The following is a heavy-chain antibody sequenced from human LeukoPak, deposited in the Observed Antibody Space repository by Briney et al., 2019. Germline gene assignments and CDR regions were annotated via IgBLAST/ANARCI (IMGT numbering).Heavy chain of an antibody. V-gene: IGHV1-46*01. CDR2: INPSGGST. D-gene: IGHD5-18*01. Sequence: ASVKVSCKASGYTFTSYYMHWVRQAPGQGLEWMGIINPSGGSTSYAQKFQGRVTMTRDTSTSTVYMELSSLRSEDTAVYYCARVPGYSYGYGYYYYYYMDVWGKGTTVTVSS. CDR3: ARVPGYSYGYGYYYYYYMDV. CDR1: GYTFTSYY. J-gene: IGHJ6*03.